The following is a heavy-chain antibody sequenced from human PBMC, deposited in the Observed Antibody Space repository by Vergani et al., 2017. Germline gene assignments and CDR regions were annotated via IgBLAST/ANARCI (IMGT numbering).Heavy chain of an antibody. CDR2: ISAYNGKT. CDR1: GYTFTSYG. D-gene: IGHD3-22*01. J-gene: IGHJ4*02. Sequence: QVQLVQSGAEVKTPGASVKVSCKASGYTFTSYGISWVRQAPGQGLEWMGWISAYNGKTNYAQNRQGRVTMTTDTSTSTAYMELRILRSDDTAVYYCAIVTVGTYYYDSSGYYLTTGGSDYWGQGTLVTVSS. CDR3: AIVTVGTYYYDSSGYYLTTGGSDY. V-gene: IGHV1-18*01.